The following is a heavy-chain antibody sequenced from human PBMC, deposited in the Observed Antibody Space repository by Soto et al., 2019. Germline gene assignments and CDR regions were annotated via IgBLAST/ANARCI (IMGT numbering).Heavy chain of an antibody. J-gene: IGHJ4*02. V-gene: IGHV1-18*01. CDR2: ISAYNGNT. CDR1: GYTFTSYA. D-gene: IGHD6-13*01. CDR3: AIDAAAGLNDY. Sequence: QVQLVQSGAEVKKPGASVKVSCKASGYTFTSYAITWVRQAPGQGVEWMGWISAYNGNTSYAQKLQGRVTMTTDTSTSTAYMELRSLRSDDTAVYFWAIDAAAGLNDYWGQGTLVTVSS.